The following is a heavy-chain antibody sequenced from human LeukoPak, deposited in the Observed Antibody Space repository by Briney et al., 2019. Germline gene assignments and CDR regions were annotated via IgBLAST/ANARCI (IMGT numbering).Heavy chain of an antibody. J-gene: IGHJ4*02. CDR1: GVSISSSNSY. V-gene: IGHV4-39*07. Sequence: SETLSLTCTVSGVSISSSNSYWGWIRQPPGKGLEWIGSIYYSGSTYYNPSLKSRVTISVDTSKNQFSLKLSSVTAADTAVYYCANLYCGGDCYIDYWGQGTLVTVSS. CDR2: IYYSGST. CDR3: ANLYCGGDCYIDY. D-gene: IGHD2-21*02.